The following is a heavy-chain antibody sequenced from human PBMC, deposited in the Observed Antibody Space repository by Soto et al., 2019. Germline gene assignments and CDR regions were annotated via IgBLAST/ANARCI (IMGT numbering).Heavy chain of an antibody. J-gene: IGHJ2*01. CDR1: GFTFIPYA. CDR3: AKDLFLWYFDL. CDR2: IGGRGGRT. D-gene: IGHD2-21*01. Sequence: EVQLLESGGGLVQPGGSLRLSCAASGFTFIPYAMSWVRQAPGKGLGWVSAIGGRGGRTYYADSVRGRFTISRDNSKNTLYLQVNSLRAEDTAVYYCAKDLFLWYFDLWGRGTLVTVSS. V-gene: IGHV3-23*01.